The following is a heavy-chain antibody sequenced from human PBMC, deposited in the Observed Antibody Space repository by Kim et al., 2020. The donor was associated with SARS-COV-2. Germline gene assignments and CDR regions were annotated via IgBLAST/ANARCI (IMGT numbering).Heavy chain of an antibody. J-gene: IGHJ4*02. D-gene: IGHD1-26*01. V-gene: IGHV1-3*01. CDR3: ARVYGGSYYPFDY. Sequence: YSPKFQGRVTITRDTSASTAYMELSSLGSEDTAVYYCARVYGGSYYPFDYWGQGTLVTVSS.